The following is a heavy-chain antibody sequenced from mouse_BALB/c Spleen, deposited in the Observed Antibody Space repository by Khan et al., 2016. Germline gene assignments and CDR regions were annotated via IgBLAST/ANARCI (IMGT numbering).Heavy chain of an antibody. J-gene: IGHJ3*01. V-gene: IGHV5-9-4*01. CDR3: ARGGIYDGYYAWFAY. D-gene: IGHD2-3*01. Sequence: EVELVESGGGLVKPGGSLKLSCAASGFTFSSYAMSWVRQYSAKGLVWVADISSGGSYTYYPATVTGRFTISRDTAKNTFYLEVSSLRSEDTAMYYCARGGIYDGYYAWFAYWGQGTLVTVSA. CDR1: GFTFSSYA. CDR2: ISSGGSYT.